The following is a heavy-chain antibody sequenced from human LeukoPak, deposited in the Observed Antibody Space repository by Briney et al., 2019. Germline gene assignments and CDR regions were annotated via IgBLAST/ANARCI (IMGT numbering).Heavy chain of an antibody. CDR3: ARDLDQYSGRFGGFGHDF. V-gene: IGHV1-18*01. J-gene: IGHJ4*02. D-gene: IGHD1-26*01. CDR2: ISAYNGNT. Sequence: ASVKVSCKASGYTFTNYGINWVRQAPGQGLEWMGWISAYNGNTNYAQKLQGRVTMTADTSTSTAYMELRSLRSDDTAVYYCARDLDQYSGRFGGFGHDFWGQGTLVTVSS. CDR1: GYTFTNYG.